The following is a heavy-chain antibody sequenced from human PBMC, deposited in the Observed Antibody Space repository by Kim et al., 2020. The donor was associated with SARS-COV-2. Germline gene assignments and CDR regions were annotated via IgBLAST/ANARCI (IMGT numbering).Heavy chain of an antibody. D-gene: IGHD2-2*01. J-gene: IGHJ2*01. CDR2: IIPIFGTA. Sequence: SVKVSCKASGGTFSSYAISWVRQAPGQGLEWMGGIIPIFGTANYAQKFQGRVTITADESTSTAYMELSSLRSEDTAVYYCARDPEPAANYWYFDLWGRGTLVTVSS. V-gene: IGHV1-69*13. CDR1: GGTFSSYA. CDR3: ARDPEPAANYWYFDL.